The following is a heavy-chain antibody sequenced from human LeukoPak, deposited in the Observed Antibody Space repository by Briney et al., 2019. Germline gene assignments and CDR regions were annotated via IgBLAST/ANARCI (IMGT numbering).Heavy chain of an antibody. Sequence: ATVKVFCKASGYTFTSYDFNWVRQATGQRPEWMGWMSPNSGDTGYAQKFQDRVTMTRNTSISTAYMELSSLRSDDTAVYYCARGPPNWGYDYWGPGTLVTASS. CDR3: ARGPPNWGYDY. CDR1: GYTFTSYD. D-gene: IGHD7-27*01. J-gene: IGHJ4*02. V-gene: IGHV1-8*01. CDR2: MSPNSGDT.